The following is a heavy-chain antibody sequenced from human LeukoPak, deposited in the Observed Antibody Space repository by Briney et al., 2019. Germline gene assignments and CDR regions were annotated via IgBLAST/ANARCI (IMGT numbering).Heavy chain of an antibody. CDR1: GGSISSYY. D-gene: IGHD3-22*01. J-gene: IGHJ5*02. CDR2: IYYSGST. Sequence: SETLSLTCTVSGGSISSYYWSWIRQPPGKGLEWIGYIYYSGSTNYNPSLKSRVTISVDTSKNQFSLKLSSVTAADTAVYYCAAQLYYYDSSGYPYNWLDPWGQGTLVTVSS. CDR3: AAQLYYYDSSGYPYNWLDP. V-gene: IGHV4-59*01.